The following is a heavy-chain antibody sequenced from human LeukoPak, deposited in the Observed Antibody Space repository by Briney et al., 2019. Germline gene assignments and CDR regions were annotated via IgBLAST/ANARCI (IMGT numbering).Heavy chain of an antibody. D-gene: IGHD5-18*01. Sequence: SVKVSCKASGGTFSSCAISWVRQAPGQGLEWMGRIIPIFGTANYAQKFQGRVTITTDESTSTAYMELSSLRSEDTAVYYCARADTAMPNDAFDIWGQGTMVTVSS. J-gene: IGHJ3*02. V-gene: IGHV1-69*05. CDR2: IIPIFGTA. CDR1: GGTFSSCA. CDR3: ARADTAMPNDAFDI.